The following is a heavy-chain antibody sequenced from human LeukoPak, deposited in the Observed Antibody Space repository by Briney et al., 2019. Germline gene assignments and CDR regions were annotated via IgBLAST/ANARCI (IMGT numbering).Heavy chain of an antibody. Sequence: SETLSLTCAVDGGSFSGYYWSWIRQPPGKGLGWIGEINHIGSTNYNPSLKSRVTISVDTSKNQFSLKLSSLTAADTAVYYCARRRGYDFWSGYSNYYYGMDVWGQGTTVTVSS. CDR1: GGSFSGYY. CDR2: INHIGST. CDR3: ARRRGYDFWSGYSNYYYGMDV. D-gene: IGHD3-3*01. V-gene: IGHV4-34*01. J-gene: IGHJ6*02.